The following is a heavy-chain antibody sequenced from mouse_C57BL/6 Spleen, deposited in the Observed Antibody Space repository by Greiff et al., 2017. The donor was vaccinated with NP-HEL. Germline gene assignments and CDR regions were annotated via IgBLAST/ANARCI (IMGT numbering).Heavy chain of an antibody. Sequence: VQLQQPGAELVRPGTSVKLSCKASGYTFTSYWMHWVKQRPGQGLEWIGVIDPSDSYTNYNQKFKGKATLTVDTSSSTAYMQLSSLTSEDSAVYYCARKEMALYCFDYWGQGTTLTVSS. V-gene: IGHV1-59*01. D-gene: IGHD2-3*01. J-gene: IGHJ2*01. CDR1: GYTFTSYW. CDR2: IDPSDSYT. CDR3: ARKEMALYCFDY.